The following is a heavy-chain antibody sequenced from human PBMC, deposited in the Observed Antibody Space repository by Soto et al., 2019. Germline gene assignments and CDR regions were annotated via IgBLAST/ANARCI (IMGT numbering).Heavy chain of an antibody. CDR3: ARDRKDYPDI. J-gene: IGHJ1*01. CDR2: IFYTGSA. D-gene: IGHD4-17*01. Sequence: SETLSLTCTVSGASIRSGGYYWSWIRQRPGQGLEWIAYIFYTGSAYYNPSLESRLSISIDRSKNQFSLKLSSVSAADTAVYYCARDRKDYPDIWGEGTLVTVSS. CDR1: GASIRSGGYY. V-gene: IGHV4-31*03.